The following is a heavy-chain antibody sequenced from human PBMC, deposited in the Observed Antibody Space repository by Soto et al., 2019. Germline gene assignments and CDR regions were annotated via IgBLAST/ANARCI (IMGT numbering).Heavy chain of an antibody. D-gene: IGHD3-22*01. CDR3: ARGRDSSGYYYSDWFDP. J-gene: IGHJ5*02. Sequence: QVQLVESGGGVVQPGRSLRLSCAASGFTFSSYGMHWVRQAPGKGLEWVAVIWYDGSNKYYADSVKGRFTISRDNSKNTLYLQMNSLRADDTAVYYCARGRDSSGYYYSDWFDPWGQGTLVTVSS. CDR2: IWYDGSNK. CDR1: GFTFSSYG. V-gene: IGHV3-33*01.